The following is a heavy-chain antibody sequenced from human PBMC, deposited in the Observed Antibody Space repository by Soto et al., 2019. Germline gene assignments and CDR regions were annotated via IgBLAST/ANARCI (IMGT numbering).Heavy chain of an antibody. Sequence: SETLSLTCTVSGGSISSYYWSWIRQPPGKGLEWIGYIYYSGSTNYNPSLKSRVTISVDTSKNQFSLKLSSVTAADTAVYYCARNKSDRSSRYVLWGQGTLVTVSS. CDR1: GGSISSYY. CDR3: ARNKSDRSSRYVL. CDR2: IYYSGST. J-gene: IGHJ4*02. D-gene: IGHD6-13*01. V-gene: IGHV4-59*08.